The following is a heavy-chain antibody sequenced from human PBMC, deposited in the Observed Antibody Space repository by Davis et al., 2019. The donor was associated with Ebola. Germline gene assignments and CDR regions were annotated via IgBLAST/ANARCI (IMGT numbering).Heavy chain of an antibody. CDR1: GGSISSGGYY. D-gene: IGHD3-22*01. CDR3: ARVRAITMIVVAGYYYFDY. Sequence: SETLSLTCTVSGGSISSGGYYWSWIRQHPGKGLEWIGYIYYSGSTYYNPSLKSRVTISVDTSKNQFSLKLSSVTAADTAVYYCARVRAITMIVVAGYYYFDYWGQGTLVTVSS. CDR2: IYYSGST. V-gene: IGHV4-31*03. J-gene: IGHJ4*02.